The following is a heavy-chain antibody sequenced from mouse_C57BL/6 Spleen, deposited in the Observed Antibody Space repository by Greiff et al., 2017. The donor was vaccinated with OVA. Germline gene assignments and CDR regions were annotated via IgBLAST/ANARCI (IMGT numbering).Heavy chain of an antibody. CDR1: GYTFTSYS. V-gene: IGHV1-4*01. CDR2: INPSSGYT. D-gene: IGHD1-1*01. CDR3: ARVCYGSGQGRYFDG. J-gene: IGHJ1*03. Sequence: QVQLQQSGAELARPGASVKMSCKASGYTFTSYSMHWVKQRPGQGLEWIGYINPSSGYTKYNQKFKDKATLTADKSSSTAYMQLSSLTSEDSAVYYCARVCYGSGQGRYFDGWGTGTTVTVSS.